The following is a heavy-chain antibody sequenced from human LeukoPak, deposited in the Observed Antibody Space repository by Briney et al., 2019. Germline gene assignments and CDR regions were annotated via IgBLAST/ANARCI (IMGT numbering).Heavy chain of an antibody. CDR3: ARAWPSYGMDV. CDR2: ISPSGGST. V-gene: IGHV1-46*01. CDR1: GYTFTSYY. Sequence: ASVKVSCKASGYTFTSYYMHWVRQAPGQGLEWMGIISPSGGSTSYAQKFQGRVTMTRDTSTSTVYMELSSLRSEDTAVYYCARAWPSYGMDVWGQGTTVTVSS. J-gene: IGHJ6*02.